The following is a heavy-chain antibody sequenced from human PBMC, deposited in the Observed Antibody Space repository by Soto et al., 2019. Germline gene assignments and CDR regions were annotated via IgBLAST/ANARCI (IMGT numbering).Heavy chain of an antibody. CDR3: ATAGIAAAGSYYYYYMDV. CDR1: GYTFTSYY. Sequence: ASVKVSCKASGYTFTSYYMHWVRQAPGQGLEWMGIINPSGGSTSYAQKFQGRVTMTEDTSTDTAYMELSSLRSEDTAVYYCATAGIAAAGSYYYYYMDVWGKGTTVTVSS. D-gene: IGHD6-13*01. J-gene: IGHJ6*03. CDR2: INPSGGST. V-gene: IGHV1-46*01.